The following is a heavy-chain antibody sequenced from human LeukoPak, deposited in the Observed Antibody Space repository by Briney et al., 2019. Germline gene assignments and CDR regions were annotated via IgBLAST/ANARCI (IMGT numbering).Heavy chain of an antibody. D-gene: IGHD3-10*01. CDR3: ARYYGSGTYALDY. Sequence: PGGSLRLSCAASGFTFSSYWMHWVRQAPGKGLVWVSRINNDGSSTSYADSVKGRLTISRDNAKNTLYLQMNSLGAEDTAVYYCARYYGSGTYALDYWGQGTLVTVSS. CDR2: INNDGSST. CDR1: GFTFSSYW. J-gene: IGHJ4*02. V-gene: IGHV3-74*01.